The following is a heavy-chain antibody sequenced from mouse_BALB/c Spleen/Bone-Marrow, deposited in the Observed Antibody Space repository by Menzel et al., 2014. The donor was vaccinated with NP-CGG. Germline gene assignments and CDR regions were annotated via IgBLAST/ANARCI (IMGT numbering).Heavy chain of an antibody. D-gene: IGHD2-2*01. CDR1: GYAFSSYW. CDR2: IYPGDGDT. J-gene: IGHJ4*01. Sequence: VQLQQSGAELVRPGSSVKISCKASGYAFSSYWMSWVKQRPGQGLEWIGQIYPGDGDTNYNGKFKGKARLTADKSSSTAYMQLSSLTSEDSAVYFCARWLPAMDYWGQGTSVTVSS. CDR3: ARWLPAMDY. V-gene: IGHV1-80*01.